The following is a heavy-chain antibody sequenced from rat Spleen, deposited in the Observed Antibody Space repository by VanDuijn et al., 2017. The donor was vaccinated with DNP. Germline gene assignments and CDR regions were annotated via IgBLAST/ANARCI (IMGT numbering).Heavy chain of an antibody. D-gene: IGHD5-1*01. J-gene: IGHJ2*01. Sequence: EVQLQESGPGLVKPSQSLSLTCSVTGYSITSSYRWNWIRKFPGNKLEWMGYINSAGSTNYKPSLKSRISITRDTSKNQFFLQLKSVTTEDTATYYCTRWGGLGFYYWGQGVMVSVSP. CDR3: TRWGGLGFYY. CDR1: GYSITSSYR. CDR2: INSAGST. V-gene: IGHV3-3*01.